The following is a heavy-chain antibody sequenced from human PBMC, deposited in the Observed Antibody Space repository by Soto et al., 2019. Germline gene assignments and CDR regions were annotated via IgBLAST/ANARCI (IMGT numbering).Heavy chain of an antibody. CDR2: IGGSGRTT. D-gene: IGHD3-22*01. Sequence: EVQLLESGGGLVQPGGSLSLSCAASAFTFNNYAMSWVRQAPGKGLEWVSGIGGSGRTTYYADSVKGRFTISRENSNNTLFLQMNSLRAEDTAVYYCAKSRYSDSSGDFYDYWGQGTLVTVSS. CDR1: AFTFNNYA. J-gene: IGHJ4*02. V-gene: IGHV3-23*01. CDR3: AKSRYSDSSGDFYDY.